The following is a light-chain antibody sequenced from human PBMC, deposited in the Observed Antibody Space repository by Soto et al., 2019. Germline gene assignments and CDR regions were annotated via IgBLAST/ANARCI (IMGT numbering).Light chain of an antibody. CDR1: QTIANN. Sequence: ETVMTQSPATLSVSPGERATLSCRASQTIANNLAWYHQRPGQAPRLLIYGASTRATGIPARFSGSGSATEFTLTISSLQSEDFAIYYCQQYNNWPPYTFGRGPKLEIK. V-gene: IGKV3-15*01. J-gene: IGKJ2*01. CDR2: GAS. CDR3: QQYNNWPPYT.